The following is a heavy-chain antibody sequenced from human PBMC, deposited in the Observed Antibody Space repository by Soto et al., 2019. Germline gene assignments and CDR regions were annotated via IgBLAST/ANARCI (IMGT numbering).Heavy chain of an antibody. J-gene: IGHJ6*02. V-gene: IGHV1-69*13. CDR3: AGSYYYGSGSYIDHRDYYYYGMDV. CDR2: IIPIFGTA. D-gene: IGHD3-10*01. CDR1: GGTFSSYA. Sequence: SVKVSCKASGGTFSSYAISWVRQAPGQGLEWMGGIIPIFGTANYAQKFQGRVTITADESTSTAYMELSSLRSEDTAVYYCAGSYYYGSGSYIDHRDYYYYGMDVWGQGTTVTVSS.